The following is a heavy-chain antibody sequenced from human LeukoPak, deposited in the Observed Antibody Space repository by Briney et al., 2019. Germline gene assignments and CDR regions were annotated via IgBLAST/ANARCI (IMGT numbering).Heavy chain of an antibody. CDR1: GFTVGRYG. D-gene: IGHD3-22*01. V-gene: IGHV3-74*01. CDR2: IKSDGKT. J-gene: IGHJ1*01. CDR3: PRAPSQLGGYYPEYFRH. Sequence: GGSLRLSCESSGFTVGRYGMDWVRQAPGKGLVWVSRIKSDGKTNYADSVKGRFTISRDNAKNTVSLQMDSLRAEDTGVYYCPRAPSQLGGYYPEYFRHWGQGTLVTVSS.